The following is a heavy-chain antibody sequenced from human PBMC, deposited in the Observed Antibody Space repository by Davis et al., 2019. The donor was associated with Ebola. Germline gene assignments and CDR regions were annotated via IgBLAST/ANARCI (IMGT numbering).Heavy chain of an antibody. CDR3: ARDKGSGWYGSFDY. V-gene: IGHV1-2*02. D-gene: IGHD6-19*01. Sequence: ASVPVSCKASGYTFTGYYMHWVRQAPGQGLEWMGWINPNSGGTNYAQKFQGRVTMTRDTSISTAYMELSRLRSDDTAVYYCARDKGSGWYGSFDYWGQGTLATVSS. CDR1: GYTFTGYY. CDR2: INPNSGGT. J-gene: IGHJ4*02.